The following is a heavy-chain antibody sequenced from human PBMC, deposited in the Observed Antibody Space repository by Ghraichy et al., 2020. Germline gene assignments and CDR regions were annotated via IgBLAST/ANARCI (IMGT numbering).Heavy chain of an antibody. V-gene: IGHV3-30*03. J-gene: IGHJ4*02. CDR2: RSPDKETK. Sequence: GGSLRLSCKGSGFHFSRYGMNWVRRAPGKGLEWVALRSPDKETKFYADSVRGRFTISRDDSKSTLFLRMNNLRPEDTGMYYCARGDDGSPDSWGPGTLVIVSS. CDR3: ARGDDGSPDS. CDR1: GFHFSRYG. D-gene: IGHD1-26*01.